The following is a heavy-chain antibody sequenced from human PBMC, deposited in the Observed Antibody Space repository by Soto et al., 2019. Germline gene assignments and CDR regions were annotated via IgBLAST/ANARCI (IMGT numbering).Heavy chain of an antibody. CDR3: ARYHDSYIAFDI. CDR1: GFTFSSYD. J-gene: IGHJ3*02. Sequence: GGSLRLSCGASGFTFSSYDMHWVRQATGKGLEWVSAIGTAGDTYYPGSVKGRFTISRENAKNSLYLQMNSLRAGDTAVYYCARYHDSYIAFDIWGQGTMVTVSS. CDR2: IGTAGDT. V-gene: IGHV3-13*01. D-gene: IGHD2-21*02.